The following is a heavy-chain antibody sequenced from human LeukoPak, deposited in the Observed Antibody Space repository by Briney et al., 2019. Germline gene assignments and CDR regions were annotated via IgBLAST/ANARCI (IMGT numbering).Heavy chain of an antibody. CDR1: GGSISSSSYY. Sequence: SETLSLTCTVSGGSISSSSYYWGWIRQPPGKGLEWIGSIYYSGSTYYNPSLKSRVTISVDTSKNQFSLKLSSVTAADTAVYYCARDGSGSYLSRVYWGQGTLVTVSS. J-gene: IGHJ4*02. CDR3: ARDGSGSYLSRVY. CDR2: IYYSGST. V-gene: IGHV4-39*07. D-gene: IGHD3-10*01.